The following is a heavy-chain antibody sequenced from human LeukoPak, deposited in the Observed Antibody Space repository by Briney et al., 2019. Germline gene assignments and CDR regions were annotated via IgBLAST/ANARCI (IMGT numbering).Heavy chain of an antibody. CDR1: GYTFTSYD. J-gene: IGHJ6*03. V-gene: IGHV1-8*03. D-gene: IGHD1-14*01. CDR3: ARASNPHYYYYYYVDV. CDR2: MNPNSGNT. Sequence: ASVKVSCKASGYTFTSYDINWVRQATGQGLEWMGWMNPNSGNTGYAQKFQGRVTITRNTSISTAYMELSSLRSEDTAVYYCARASNPHYYYYYYVDVWGKGTTVTVSS.